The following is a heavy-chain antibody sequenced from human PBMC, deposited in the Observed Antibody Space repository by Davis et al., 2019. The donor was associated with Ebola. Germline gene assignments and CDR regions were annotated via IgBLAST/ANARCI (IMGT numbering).Heavy chain of an antibody. CDR2: ISSSSSYI. CDR3: AKDLSSSWYSGWGPDY. CDR1: GFTFSSYS. V-gene: IGHV3-21*04. Sequence: GGSLRLSCAASGFTFSSYSMNWVRQAPGKGLEWVSSISSSSSYIYYADSVKGRFTISRDNAKNSLYLQMNSLRAEDTAVYYCAKDLSSSWYSGWGPDYWGQGTLVTVSS. D-gene: IGHD6-13*01. J-gene: IGHJ4*02.